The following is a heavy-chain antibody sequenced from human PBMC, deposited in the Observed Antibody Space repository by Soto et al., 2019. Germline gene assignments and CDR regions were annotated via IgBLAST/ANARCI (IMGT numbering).Heavy chain of an antibody. V-gene: IGHV3-48*03. J-gene: IGHJ6*02. CDR3: ARDEGVLLWFGELLTYYGMDV. D-gene: IGHD3-10*01. CDR2: IRSSGSTI. CDR1: GFTFSSYD. Sequence: GGSLRLSCAPSGFTFSSYDMHWFCEAPEKEMERVSYIRSSGSTIYYADAVKGRYTISRDNAKNSLYLQLNSLRAEDTAVYYCARDEGVLLWFGELLTYYGMDVWGQGTTVTVSS.